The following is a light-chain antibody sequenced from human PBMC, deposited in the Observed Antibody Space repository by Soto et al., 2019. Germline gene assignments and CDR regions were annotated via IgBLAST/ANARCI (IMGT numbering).Light chain of an antibody. CDR1: QSVSNY. CDR3: QQRSNWPLLT. CDR2: DAS. J-gene: IGKJ4*01. Sequence: EIVLTQSPATLSLSPGERATLSCRASQSVSNYLAWYQQKPGQAPRLLIYDASNRATGIPARFSGSGSGTDFTLTISSLEPEDFAIYYCQQRSNWPLLTFGGGIKVEFK. V-gene: IGKV3-11*01.